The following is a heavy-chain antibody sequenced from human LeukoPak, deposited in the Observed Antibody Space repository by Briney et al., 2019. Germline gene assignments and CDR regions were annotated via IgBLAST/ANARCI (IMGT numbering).Heavy chain of an antibody. CDR3: ARATVHCGSDLYHFDY. V-gene: IGHV3-30-3*01. J-gene: IGHJ4*02. CDR2: ISCDGSNK. CDR1: GFTFSSYT. Sequence: GRSQRLSCAASGFTFSSYTIHWVRQPPGKGLEWVAVISCDGSNKYYADSVKGRFTISRDNSKNTVELQMTSLRAEDTAVYYCARATVHCGSDLYHFDYWGQGSLVTVSS. D-gene: IGHD2-21*02.